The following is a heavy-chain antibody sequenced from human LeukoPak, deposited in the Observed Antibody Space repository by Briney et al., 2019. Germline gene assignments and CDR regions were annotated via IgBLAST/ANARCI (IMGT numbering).Heavy chain of an antibody. D-gene: IGHD1-26*01. V-gene: IGHV4-38-2*01. J-gene: IGHJ3*02. Sequence: SETLSLTCVVSGDSFDGYYWGWIRQPPGKGLEWIGSIYHSGSTYYNPPLKSRVTISVDTSKNQFSLKLSSVTAADTAVYYCARAAGWELLIAFDIWGQGTMVTVSS. CDR1: GDSFDGYY. CDR2: IYHSGST. CDR3: ARAAGWELLIAFDI.